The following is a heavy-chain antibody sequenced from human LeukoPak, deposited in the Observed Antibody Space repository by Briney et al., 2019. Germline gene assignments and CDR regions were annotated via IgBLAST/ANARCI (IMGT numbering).Heavy chain of an antibody. CDR3: ARARRIGQSDAFDI. Sequence: PSETLSLTCTVSGGSISTNNWWTWVRQPPAKGLEWIAEIFHTGTGSANYNPSLKSRVSISVDQSKNQFSLKLSSVTAADTAVYYCARARRIGQSDAFDIWGQGTMVTVSS. CDR1: GGSISTNNW. CDR2: IFHTGTGSA. D-gene: IGHD3-10*01. V-gene: IGHV4-4*02. J-gene: IGHJ3*02.